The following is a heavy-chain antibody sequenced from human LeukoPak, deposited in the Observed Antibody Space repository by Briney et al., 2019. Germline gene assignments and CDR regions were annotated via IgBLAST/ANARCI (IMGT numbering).Heavy chain of an antibody. CDR2: ISYDGSNK. J-gene: IGHJ3*02. CDR1: GFTFSSYG. Sequence: PGGSLRLSCAASGFTFSSYGMHWVRQAPGKGLEWVAVISYDGSNKYYADSVKGRFTISRDNSKNTLYLQMNSLRAEDTAVYCCARERFRGGEGAFDIWGQGTMVTVSS. V-gene: IGHV3-30*19. D-gene: IGHD3-16*01. CDR3: ARERFRGGEGAFDI.